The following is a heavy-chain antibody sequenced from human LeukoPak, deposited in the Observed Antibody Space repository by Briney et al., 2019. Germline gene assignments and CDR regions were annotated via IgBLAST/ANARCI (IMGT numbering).Heavy chain of an antibody. CDR3: ARDPDLDYSSGWYWGAFDY. Sequence: ASVKVSCKASGYTFTSYGISWVRQAPGQGLEWMGWISAYNGNTNYAQKLQGRVTMTTDTSTSTAYMELRSLRSDDTAVYYCARDPDLDYSSGWYWGAFDYWGQGTLVTVSS. CDR1: GYTFTSYG. J-gene: IGHJ4*02. D-gene: IGHD6-19*01. V-gene: IGHV1-18*01. CDR2: ISAYNGNT.